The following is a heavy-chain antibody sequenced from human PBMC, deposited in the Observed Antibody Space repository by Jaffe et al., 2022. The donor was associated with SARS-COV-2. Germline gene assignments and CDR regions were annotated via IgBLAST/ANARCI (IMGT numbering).Heavy chain of an antibody. CDR1: GYSFSFFR. CDR2: IYPDDATV. CDR3: ARLRGDRFRFYLDV. J-gene: IGHJ6*03. D-gene: IGHD3-16*01. Sequence: EVHLVQSGAAVREPGEFLQISCKGSGYSFSFFRVGWVRQVAGKGLEWMGFIYPDDATVTYSPSFQSHFSISADKSISTAYLQWRSLKASDTAVYYCARLRGDRFRFYLDVWGNGTTVTVFS. V-gene: IGHV5-51*01.